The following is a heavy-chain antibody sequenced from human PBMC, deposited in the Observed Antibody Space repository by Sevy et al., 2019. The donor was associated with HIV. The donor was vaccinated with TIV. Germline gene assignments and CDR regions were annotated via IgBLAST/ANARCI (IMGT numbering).Heavy chain of an antibody. J-gene: IGHJ6*02. V-gene: IGHV3-11*01. CDR1: GFTLSDYY. Sequence: GGSMRFSCAASGFTLSDYYMSWIRQAPGKGLQWISYISSNSDTIYYADSVKGRFTISRDNAKNSLYLQMSSLRAEDTAVYYCTRDHVKDGDLGDYYYYAMDVWGQGTTVTVSS. CDR2: ISSNSDTI. CDR3: TRDHVKDGDLGDYYYYAMDV. D-gene: IGHD4-17*01.